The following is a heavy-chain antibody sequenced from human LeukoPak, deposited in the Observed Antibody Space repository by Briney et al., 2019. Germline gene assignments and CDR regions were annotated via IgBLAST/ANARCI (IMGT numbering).Heavy chain of an antibody. V-gene: IGHV3-53*01. CDR3: AREVIVIPSYFDY. J-gene: IGHJ4*02. CDR1: GFIVSSCY. Sequence: PGGSLRLSCAASGFIVSSCYMYWVRQAPGKGLEWVSFIHRDDKTYYADSVKGRFTMSRDNSRNTLFLQMNSLGADDTAVYYCAREVIVIPSYFDYWGQGILVTVSS. CDR2: IHRDDKT. D-gene: IGHD3-16*02.